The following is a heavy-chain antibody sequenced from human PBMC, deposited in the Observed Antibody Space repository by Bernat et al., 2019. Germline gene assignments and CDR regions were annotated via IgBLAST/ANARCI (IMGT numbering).Heavy chain of an antibody. CDR1: GFTVSSNY. J-gene: IGHJ4*02. CDR2: IYSGGSS. D-gene: IGHD2-8*01. CDR3: ARAGDTNGEY. V-gene: IGHV3-53*02. Sequence: EVQLVETGGGLIQPGGSLRLSCAASGFTVSSNYMSWVRQAPGKGLEWVSVIYSGGSSYYADSEKGRFTISRNNSKNTLYLQVNSLRARDTAVYYCARAGDTNGEYWGQGTLVTVSS.